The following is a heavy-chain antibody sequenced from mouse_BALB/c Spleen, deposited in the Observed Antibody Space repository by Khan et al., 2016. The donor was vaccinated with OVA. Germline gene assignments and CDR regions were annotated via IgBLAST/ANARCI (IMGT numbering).Heavy chain of an antibody. Sequence: VQLQESGPGLVAPSQSLSITCTVSGFSLTSYGIHWVRQPPGKGLEWLVVIWSDGSTYYNSVLKSRLSISKDNSKSQVFLKMNSLHTDDTAIYYCARWFDGYSSLYAMDYWGQGTSVTVSS. J-gene: IGHJ4*01. CDR1: GFSLTSYG. V-gene: IGHV2-6*02. D-gene: IGHD2-3*01. CDR3: ARWFDGYSSLYAMDY. CDR2: IWSDGST.